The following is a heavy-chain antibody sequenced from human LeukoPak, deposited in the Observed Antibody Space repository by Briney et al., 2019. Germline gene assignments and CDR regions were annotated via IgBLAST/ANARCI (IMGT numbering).Heavy chain of an antibody. V-gene: IGHV4-59*08. Sequence: SETLSLTCTVSGGSISSYYWSWIRQPPGKGLEWIGYIYYSGSTNYNPSLKSRVTISVDTSKNQFSLKLSSVTAADTAAYYCARHRGYYDSSGYEGWGQGTLVTVSS. CDR1: GGSISSYY. J-gene: IGHJ4*02. CDR3: ARHRGYYDSSGYEG. CDR2: IYYSGST. D-gene: IGHD3-22*01.